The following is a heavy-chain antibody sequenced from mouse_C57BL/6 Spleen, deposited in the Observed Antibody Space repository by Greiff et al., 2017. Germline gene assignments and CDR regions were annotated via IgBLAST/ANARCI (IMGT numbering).Heavy chain of an antibody. D-gene: IGHD2-4*01. CDR3: AREDDYVFAY. J-gene: IGHJ3*01. V-gene: IGHV3-6*01. CDR1: GYSITSGYY. CDR2: ISYDGSN. Sequence: ESGPGLVKPSQSLSLTCSVTGYSITSGYYWNWIRQFPGNKLEWMGYISYDGSNNYNPSLKNLISITRDTSKNQFFLKLNSVTTEDTATYYCAREDDYVFAYWGQGTLVTVSA.